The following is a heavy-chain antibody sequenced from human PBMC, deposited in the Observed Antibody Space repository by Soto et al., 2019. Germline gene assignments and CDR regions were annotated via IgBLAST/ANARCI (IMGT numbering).Heavy chain of an antibody. CDR3: ARERNFDNSRDFDY. Sequence: PGGSLRLSCAASGFTFSTYAMSWVRQAPGKGLEWVSGLFGSGGGISYADSVKGRFTISRDNSKNTLYLQMNSLRAEDTAVYYCARERNFDNSRDFDYWGQGTPVTVSS. V-gene: IGHV3-23*01. D-gene: IGHD3-22*01. CDR1: GFTFSTYA. J-gene: IGHJ4*02. CDR2: LFGSGGGI.